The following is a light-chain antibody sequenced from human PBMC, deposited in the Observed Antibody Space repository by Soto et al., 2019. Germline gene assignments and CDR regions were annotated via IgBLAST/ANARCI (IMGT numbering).Light chain of an antibody. CDR2: TAS. J-gene: IGKJ1*01. CDR3: QRYGSSPT. CDR1: QSVGTS. V-gene: IGKV3-11*01. Sequence: ETVFTQSPATLSLSPVERATLSCRASQSVGTSLVWYQQKPGQAPRLLIYTASNRATGIPARFSGSGSGTDFTLTISRLEPEDFAVYYCQRYGSSPTFGQGTKVDIK.